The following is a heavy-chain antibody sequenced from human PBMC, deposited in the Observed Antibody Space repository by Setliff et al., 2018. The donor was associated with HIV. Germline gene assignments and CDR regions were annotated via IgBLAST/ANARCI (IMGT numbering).Heavy chain of an antibody. V-gene: IGHV4-59*11. CDR2: IYYSGST. J-gene: IGHJ5*02. CDR3: ARPRRVRSRAWYWFDI. Sequence: SETLSLPCTVSGGSIRSHYRIWLRQPPGKRLEWIGYIYYSGSTNYNPSLKSRVTISVATAKNQFSLKLSSVTAADPAVYYCARPRRVRSRAWYWFDIWGQGTLVTVSS. CDR1: GGSIRSHY. D-gene: IGHD2-21*01.